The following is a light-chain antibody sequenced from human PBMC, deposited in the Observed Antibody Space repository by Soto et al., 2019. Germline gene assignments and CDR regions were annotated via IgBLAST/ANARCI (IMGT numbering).Light chain of an antibody. CDR3: QQSYTTPWT. Sequence: DIQVTQSPSSLSASVGDRVTITCRASQSISNYLNWFQHKPGKAPNLLIFAASSLQSGVPSRFSGAESGTDFTLSISSLQPEDFATYFCQQSYTTPWTFGQGTKVEIK. V-gene: IGKV1-39*01. J-gene: IGKJ1*01. CDR2: AAS. CDR1: QSISNY.